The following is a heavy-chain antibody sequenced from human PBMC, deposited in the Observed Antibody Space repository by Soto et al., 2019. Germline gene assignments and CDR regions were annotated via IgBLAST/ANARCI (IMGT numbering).Heavy chain of an antibody. CDR3: ARDYYGSGSYYGYYYYGMDV. Sequence: SETLSLTCTVSGGSISSYYWSWIRQPPWKGLEWIGYIYYSGSTNYNPSLKSRVTISVDTSKNQFSLKLSSVTAADTAVYYCARDYYGSGSYYGYYYYGMDVWGQGTTVTVSS. V-gene: IGHV4-59*01. J-gene: IGHJ6*02. D-gene: IGHD3-10*01. CDR2: IYYSGST. CDR1: GGSISSYY.